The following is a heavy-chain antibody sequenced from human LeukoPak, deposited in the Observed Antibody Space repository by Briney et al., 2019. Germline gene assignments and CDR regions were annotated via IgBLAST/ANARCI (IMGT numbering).Heavy chain of an antibody. D-gene: IGHD5-12*01. Sequence: SETLSLTCTVSGGXISSSSYYWGWIRQPPGKGLEWIGSIYYSGSTYYNPSLKSRVTISVDTSKNQFSLKLSSVTAADTAVYYCARGIVATVPRFDPWGQGTLVTVSS. CDR1: GGXISSSSYY. CDR3: ARGIVATVPRFDP. CDR2: IYYSGST. V-gene: IGHV4-39*01. J-gene: IGHJ5*02.